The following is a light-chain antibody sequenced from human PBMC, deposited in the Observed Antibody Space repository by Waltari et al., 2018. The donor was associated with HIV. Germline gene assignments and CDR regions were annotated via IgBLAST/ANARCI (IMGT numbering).Light chain of an antibody. V-gene: IGLV2-23*02. CDR1: SSDVVGYTY. CDR3: CSYAGSSTYVV. CDR2: DVS. Sequence: QSALTQPASVSVSPGPSITISCPGTSSDVVGYTYVSWYQQHPGKAPKLMIYDVSKRPSGVSNRFSGSKSGNTASLTISGLQAEDEADYYCCSYAGSSTYVVFGGGTKLTVL. J-gene: IGLJ2*01.